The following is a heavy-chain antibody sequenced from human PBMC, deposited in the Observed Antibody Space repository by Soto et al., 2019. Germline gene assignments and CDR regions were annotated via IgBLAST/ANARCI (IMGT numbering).Heavy chain of an antibody. V-gene: IGHV1-8*02. D-gene: IGHD2-15*01. CDR2: MNPNSGNT. CDR1: GYTFTSYY. J-gene: IGHJ5*02. CDR3: ARVGYCSGGSCYAGGFDP. Sequence: ASVKVSCKASGYTFTSYYIHWVRQAPGQGLEWMGWMNPNSGNTGYAQKFQGRVTMTRNTSISTAYMELSSLRSEDTAVYYCARVGYCSGGSCYAGGFDPWGQGTLVTVSS.